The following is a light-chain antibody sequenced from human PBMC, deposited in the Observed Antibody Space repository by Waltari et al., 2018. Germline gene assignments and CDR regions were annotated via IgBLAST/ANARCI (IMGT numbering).Light chain of an antibody. CDR1: QAIDNS. V-gene: IGKV1-5*01. Sequence: DIQMTQSPSTWSDSIGDRAPITCRASQAIDNSLAWYQPKPGEAPNVMIYDASTWETGVPSRFSGSGFGTDFSLTISSLQPDDFATYWCQQYNIYSPQAFGQGTKVEVK. CDR3: QQYNIYSPQA. CDR2: DAS. J-gene: IGKJ1*01.